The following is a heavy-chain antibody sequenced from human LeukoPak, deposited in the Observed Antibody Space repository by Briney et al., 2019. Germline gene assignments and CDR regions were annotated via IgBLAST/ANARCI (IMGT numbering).Heavy chain of an antibody. V-gene: IGHV3-66*02. J-gene: IGHJ4*02. D-gene: IGHD2-21*01. CDR2: IYSGGST. Sequence: PGGSLRLSCAASGFTVSSNYMSWVRQAPGKGLEWVSVIYSGGSTYYAGSVKGRFTISRDNSKNTLYLQMNSLRAEDTAVYYCARRAYCGGDCYSGYFDYWGQGTLVTVSS. CDR1: GFTVSSNY. CDR3: ARRAYCGGDCYSGYFDY.